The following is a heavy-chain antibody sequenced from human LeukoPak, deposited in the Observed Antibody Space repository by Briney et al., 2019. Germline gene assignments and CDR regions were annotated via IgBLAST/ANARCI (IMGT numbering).Heavy chain of an antibody. Sequence: SETLSLTCTVSGGSISSYYWSWIRQPAGKGLEWIGYIYYTGSNNYNPSLKSRITISVDTFKNQFSLKLSSVTAADTAVYYCARAVNYYGSGSYGGFDMWGQGTMVTASS. D-gene: IGHD3-10*01. CDR2: IYYTGSN. CDR1: GGSISSYY. CDR3: ARAVNYYGSGSYGGFDM. J-gene: IGHJ3*02. V-gene: IGHV4-59*01.